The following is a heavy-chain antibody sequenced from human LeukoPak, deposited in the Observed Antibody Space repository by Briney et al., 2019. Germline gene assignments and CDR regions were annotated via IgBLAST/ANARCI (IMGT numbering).Heavy chain of an antibody. D-gene: IGHD5-18*01. Sequence: GSLRLSCTASGFPFSSYSMNWVRQAPGKGLEWLSYISWGSNVIYYADSVKGRFTTSRDDAKNSLFLQMNSLTDEDTAVYYCARDPGYSYALDYWGRGTLVTVSS. CDR1: GFPFSSYS. CDR2: ISWGSNVI. J-gene: IGHJ4*02. CDR3: ARDPGYSYALDY. V-gene: IGHV3-48*02.